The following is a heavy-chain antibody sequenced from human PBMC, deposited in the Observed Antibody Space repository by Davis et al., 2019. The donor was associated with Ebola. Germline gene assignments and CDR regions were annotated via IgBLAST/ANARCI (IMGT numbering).Heavy chain of an antibody. CDR1: GFTVSSNY. CDR2: IYSGGST. Sequence: PGGSLRPSCAASGFTVSSNYMSWVRQAPGKGLEWVSVIYSGGSTYYADSVKGRFTISRDNSKNTLYLQMNSLRAEDTAVYYCARPEPVWESYREIKWGQGTLVTVSS. CDR3: ARPEPVWESYREIK. V-gene: IGHV3-53*01. D-gene: IGHD3-16*02. J-gene: IGHJ4*02.